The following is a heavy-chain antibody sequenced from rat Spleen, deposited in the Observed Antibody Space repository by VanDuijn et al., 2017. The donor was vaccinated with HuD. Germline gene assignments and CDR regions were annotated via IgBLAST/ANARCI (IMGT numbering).Heavy chain of an antibody. D-gene: IGHD4-3*01. Sequence: EVQLVESGGGLVQPGRSLKLSCAASGFTFSDYNMAWVRQAPKKGLEWVATITNTGGSTYYRDSVKGRFTISRDNAESTLYLQMDSLRSEDTATYYCARHFGLYYFDYWGQGVMVTVSS. CDR1: GFTFSDYN. CDR2: ITNTGGST. V-gene: IGHV5-7*01. CDR3: ARHFGLYYFDY. J-gene: IGHJ2*01.